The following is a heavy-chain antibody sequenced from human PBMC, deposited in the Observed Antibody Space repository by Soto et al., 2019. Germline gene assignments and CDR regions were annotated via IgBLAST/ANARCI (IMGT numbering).Heavy chain of an antibody. Sequence: PGGSLRLSCAASGFTFSNAWMSWVRQAPGKGLEWVAVISYDGSNKYYADSVKGRFTISRDNSKNTLYLQMNSLRAEDTAVYYCAKALTMVRGAVTTYYYYGMDVWGQGTTVTVSS. CDR3: AKALTMVRGAVTTYYYYGMDV. CDR1: GFTFSNAW. D-gene: IGHD3-10*01. J-gene: IGHJ6*02. CDR2: ISYDGSNK. V-gene: IGHV3-30*18.